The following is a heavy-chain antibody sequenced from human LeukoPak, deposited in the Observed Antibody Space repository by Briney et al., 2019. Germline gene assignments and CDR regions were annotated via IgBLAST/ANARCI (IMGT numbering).Heavy chain of an antibody. J-gene: IGHJ5*02. D-gene: IGHD5-12*01. V-gene: IGHV4-34*01. CDR3: ARGLRPVDIVATIESNNWFDP. CDR2: INHSGST. Sequence: PSETLSLTCAVYGGSFSGYYWSWIRQPPGKGLEWIGEINHSGSTNYNPSLKSRVTISVDTSKNQFSLKLSSVTAADTAVYYCARGLRPVDIVATIESNNWFDPWGQGTLVTVSS. CDR1: GGSFSGYY.